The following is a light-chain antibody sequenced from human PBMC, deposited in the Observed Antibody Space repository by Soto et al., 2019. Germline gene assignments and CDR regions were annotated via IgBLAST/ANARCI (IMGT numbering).Light chain of an antibody. Sequence: EIVMTQSPATLSVSPGERATLSCRASQSVSSNLAWYQQKPGQAPRLLIYAASYRATGIPDRFSGSGSGTDFSLTISRLEPEDFAVYYCQQYGSSPSTFGQGTRLEI. V-gene: IGKV3-20*01. CDR3: QQYGSSPST. CDR1: QSVSSN. J-gene: IGKJ5*01. CDR2: AAS.